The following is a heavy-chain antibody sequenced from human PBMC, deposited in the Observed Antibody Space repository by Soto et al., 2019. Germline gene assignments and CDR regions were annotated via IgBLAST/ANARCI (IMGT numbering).Heavy chain of an antibody. CDR1: GGSVNSGNYY. Sequence: QVQLQQWGAGLLKPSETLSLTCAVFGGSVNSGNYYWSWIRQPPGKGLEWIGEMSHSGGTNFNPSLKSRVTRSVDTSKNPFSLKMSAVTAADTALYYCARVERGTATTVVDAFDIWGPGTMVTVSS. CDR2: MSHSGGT. D-gene: IGHD1-1*01. CDR3: ARVERGTATTVVDAFDI. V-gene: IGHV4-34*01. J-gene: IGHJ3*02.